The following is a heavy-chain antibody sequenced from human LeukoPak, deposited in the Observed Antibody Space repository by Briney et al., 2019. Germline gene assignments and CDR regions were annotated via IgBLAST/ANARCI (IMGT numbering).Heavy chain of an antibody. J-gene: IGHJ3*02. D-gene: IGHD2-15*01. V-gene: IGHV4-61*02. Sequence: SQTLSLTCTVSGGSISSGSYYWSWIRQPVGKGLEWIGRIYTSGSTNYNASLKSRVTISVDTSKNQFSLNLSSVTAADTAVYYCAIVYCSGGSCYGREAFDIWGQGTKVTVSS. CDR3: AIVYCSGGSCYGREAFDI. CDR1: GGSISSGSYY. CDR2: IYTSGST.